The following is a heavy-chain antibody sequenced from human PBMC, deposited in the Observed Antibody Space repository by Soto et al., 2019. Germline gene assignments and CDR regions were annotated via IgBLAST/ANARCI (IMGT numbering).Heavy chain of an antibody. V-gene: IGHV4-31*03. CDR2: IYHSGMT. D-gene: IGHD1-26*01. CDR3: ATVRWELHDAFDI. J-gene: IGHJ3*02. CDR1: GGSISTGGYY. Sequence: QVQLQESGPGLVKPSQTLSLTCTVSGGSISTGGYYWSWIRQHPGRGLEWIGYIYHSGMTYSNPSLQSRVAISIDTSKHQCSLKLSSVTAADTAVYYCATVRWELHDAFDIWGQGTMVSVSS.